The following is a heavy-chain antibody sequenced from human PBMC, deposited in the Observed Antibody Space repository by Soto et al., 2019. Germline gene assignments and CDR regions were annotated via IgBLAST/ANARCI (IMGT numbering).Heavy chain of an antibody. D-gene: IGHD3-10*01. Sequence: GASVKVSCKASGGTFSSYTISWVRQAPGQGLEWMGRIIPILGIANYAQKFQGRVTITADKSTSTAYMELSSLRSEDTAVYYCARDLWFGELSPLIGYWGQGTLVTVSS. V-gene: IGHV1-69*04. CDR2: IIPILGIA. CDR3: ARDLWFGELSPLIGY. CDR1: GGTFSSYT. J-gene: IGHJ4*02.